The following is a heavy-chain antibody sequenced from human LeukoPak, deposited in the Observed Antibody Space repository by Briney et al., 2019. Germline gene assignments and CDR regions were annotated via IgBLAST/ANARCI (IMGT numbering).Heavy chain of an antibody. J-gene: IGHJ4*02. CDR2: ISSSSSTI. D-gene: IGHD6-13*01. Sequence: GGCLRLSCAAAGSTFSSYSMNWVRQAPGKGLEWVSYISSSSSTIYYADSVKGRFTISRDNANNSLYLQMNSLRAEDTAVYYCASIADGYWGQGTLVTVSS. CDR3: ASIADGY. V-gene: IGHV3-48*01. CDR1: GSTFSSYS.